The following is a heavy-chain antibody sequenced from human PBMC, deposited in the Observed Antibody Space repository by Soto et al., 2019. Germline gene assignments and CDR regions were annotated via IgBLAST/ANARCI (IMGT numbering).Heavy chain of an antibody. CDR3: ARGVSGYKWFNEF. CDR1: GGLFSSYP. V-gene: IGHV1-69*13. D-gene: IGHD3-22*01. CDR2: IIPVFQTA. J-gene: IGHJ4*02. Sequence: SVKVSCKASGGLFSSYPISWVRQVPGQGLEWMGGIIPVFQTAYYTQRFQGRVTITADESTNTAYMELSSLRSEDTASYYCARGVSGYKWFNEFWGQGTLVTVSS.